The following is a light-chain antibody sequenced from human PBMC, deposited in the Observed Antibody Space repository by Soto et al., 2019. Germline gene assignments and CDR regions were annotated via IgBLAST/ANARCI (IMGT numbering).Light chain of an antibody. J-gene: IGLJ1*01. Sequence: QSVLTQPASVSGSPGQSITISCTGTSSDVGGYSFVSWYQQHPGKVPKLIIYEVNNRPAGVSNRFSGSKSGNTASLTISGLQAEDDADYYCSSYTRRSTFYVFGTGTKVTVL. V-gene: IGLV2-14*01. CDR3: SSYTRRSTFYV. CDR1: SSDVGGYSF. CDR2: EVN.